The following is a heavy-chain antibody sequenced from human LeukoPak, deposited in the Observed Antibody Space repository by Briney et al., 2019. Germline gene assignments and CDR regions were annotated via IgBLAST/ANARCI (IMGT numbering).Heavy chain of an antibody. CDR3: ARRYDSSGYYLGY. CDR1: GGSISSSNW. D-gene: IGHD3-22*01. CDR2: IYHSGST. Sequence: SAPLSRTCAVSGGSISSSNWWSWVRQPPGKGLEWIGEIYHSGSTNYNPSLKSRVTISVDKSKNQFSLKLSSVTAADTAVYYCARRYDSSGYYLGYWGQGTLVTVSS. J-gene: IGHJ4*02. V-gene: IGHV4-4*02.